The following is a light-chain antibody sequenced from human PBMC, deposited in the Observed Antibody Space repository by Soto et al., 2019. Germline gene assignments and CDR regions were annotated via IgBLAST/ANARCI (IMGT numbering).Light chain of an antibody. CDR1: SSDVGDYNF. V-gene: IGLV2-14*03. J-gene: IGLJ2*01. CDR2: DVS. CDR3: SSYTSSSTLV. Sequence: QSVLTQPASVSGSPGQSITISCTGISSDVGDYNFVSWYQQHPGKAPKLMIYDVSNRPSGVSNRFSGSKSGNAASLSISGLQADDEADYYCSSYTSSSTLVFGGGTKLTVL.